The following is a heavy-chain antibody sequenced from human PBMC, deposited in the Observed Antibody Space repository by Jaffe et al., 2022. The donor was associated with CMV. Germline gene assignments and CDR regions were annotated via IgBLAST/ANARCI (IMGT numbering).Heavy chain of an antibody. Sequence: EVQLVESGGGLVQPGGSLRLSCAASGFTFSSYEMNWVRQAPGKGLEWVSYISSSGSTIYYADSVKGRFTISRDNAKNSLYLQMNSLRAEDTAVYYCARARMSYYGSGRTDAFDIWGQGTMVTVSS. CDR3: ARARMSYYGSGRTDAFDI. CDR1: GFTFSSYE. CDR2: ISSSGSTI. J-gene: IGHJ3*02. V-gene: IGHV3-48*03. D-gene: IGHD3-10*01.